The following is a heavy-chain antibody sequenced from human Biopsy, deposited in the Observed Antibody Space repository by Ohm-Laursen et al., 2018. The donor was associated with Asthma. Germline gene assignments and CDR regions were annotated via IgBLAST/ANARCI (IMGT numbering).Heavy chain of an antibody. CDR1: GFTFGDYW. CDR2: IKHDGTEK. D-gene: IGHD3-3*02. V-gene: IGHV3-7*01. Sequence: SLRLSCTVSGFTFGDYWMSWVRQVPGKGLEWVANIKHDGTEKNHVDSLKGRFTISRDNAKNSLYLQMNSLRAEDTAVYYCARTFHFWSPYHAERYQLWGQGTLVTVSS. J-gene: IGHJ1*01. CDR3: ARTFHFWSPYHAERYQL.